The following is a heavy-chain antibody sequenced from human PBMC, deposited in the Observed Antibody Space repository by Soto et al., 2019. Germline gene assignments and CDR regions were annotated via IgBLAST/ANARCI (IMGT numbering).Heavy chain of an antibody. CDR1: GYTFTGYY. Sequence: ASVKVSCKASGYTFTGYYMHWVRQAPGRGLEWMGWINPNSGGTNYAQKFQGWVTMTRDTSISTAYMELSRLRSDDTAVYYCARGSVGSGGSCTDFDYWGQGTLVTVSS. CDR3: ARGSVGSGGSCTDFDY. D-gene: IGHD2-15*01. J-gene: IGHJ4*02. V-gene: IGHV1-2*04. CDR2: INPNSGGT.